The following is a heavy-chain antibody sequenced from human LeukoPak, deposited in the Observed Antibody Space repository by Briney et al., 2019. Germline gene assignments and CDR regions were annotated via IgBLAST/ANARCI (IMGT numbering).Heavy chain of an antibody. V-gene: IGHV3-11*06. CDR3: ARDPKDFWSGFGTNPDYYGMDV. CDR1: GFTFSDYY. D-gene: IGHD3-3*01. Sequence: GGSLRLSCAASGFTFSDYYMSWIRQAPGKGLEWVSYISSSSSYTNYADSVKGRFTISRDNAKNSLYLQMNSLRAEDTAVYYCARDPKDFWSGFGTNPDYYGMDVWGQGTTVTVSS. J-gene: IGHJ6*02. CDR2: ISSSSSYT.